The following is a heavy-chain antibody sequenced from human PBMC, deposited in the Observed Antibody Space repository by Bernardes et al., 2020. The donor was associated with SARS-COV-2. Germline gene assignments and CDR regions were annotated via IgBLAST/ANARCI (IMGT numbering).Heavy chain of an antibody. CDR3: ARGASSGYRIDY. CDR2: INTDGSSA. Sequence: GGSLRLSCAASGFSVSTNYMSWVRQAPGKGLVWLSRINTDGSSANYADSVKGRFTITRDNAKNTLWLQMNSLRDEDTAIYYCARGASSGYRIDYWGPGLLVTVSS. J-gene: IGHJ4*02. V-gene: IGHV3-74*01. D-gene: IGHD3-22*01. CDR1: GFSVSTNY.